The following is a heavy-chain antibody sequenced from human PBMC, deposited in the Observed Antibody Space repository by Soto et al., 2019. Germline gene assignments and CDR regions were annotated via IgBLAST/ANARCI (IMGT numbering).Heavy chain of an antibody. Sequence: SVKVSCKASGGTFSSYTISWVRQAPGQGLEWMGRIIPILGIANYAQKFQGRVTITADKSTSTAYMELSSLRSEDTAVYYCARDVFYYYGSGSINWFDPWGQGTLVTVSS. CDR2: IIPILGIA. J-gene: IGHJ5*02. CDR3: ARDVFYYYGSGSINWFDP. CDR1: GGTFSSYT. V-gene: IGHV1-69*04. D-gene: IGHD3-10*01.